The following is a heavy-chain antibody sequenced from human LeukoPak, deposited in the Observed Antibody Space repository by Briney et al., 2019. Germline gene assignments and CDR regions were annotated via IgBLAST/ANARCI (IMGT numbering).Heavy chain of an antibody. J-gene: IGHJ4*02. D-gene: IGHD3-3*01. CDR1: GYTFTSYG. V-gene: IGHV1-8*03. CDR3: AAANYDFWSGYYLFDY. Sequence: ASVKVSCKASGYTFTSYGISWVRQAPGQGLEWMGWMNPNSGTTGYAQKFQGRVTITTDESTSTAYMELSSLRSEDTAVYYCAAANYDFWSGYYLFDYWGQGTLVTVSS. CDR2: MNPNSGTT.